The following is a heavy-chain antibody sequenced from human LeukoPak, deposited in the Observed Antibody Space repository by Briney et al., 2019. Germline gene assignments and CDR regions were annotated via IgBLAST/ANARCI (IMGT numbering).Heavy chain of an antibody. Sequence: SETLSLTCTVSGGSISSSSYYWGWIRQPPGKGLEWIGSIYYSGSTYYNPSLKSRVTISVDTSKHQFSLRLSSVTAADTAVYYCASRISSSFDYWGQGTLVTVTS. D-gene: IGHD6-13*01. CDR3: ASRISSSFDY. V-gene: IGHV4-39*01. CDR2: IYYSGST. CDR1: GGSISSSSYY. J-gene: IGHJ4*02.